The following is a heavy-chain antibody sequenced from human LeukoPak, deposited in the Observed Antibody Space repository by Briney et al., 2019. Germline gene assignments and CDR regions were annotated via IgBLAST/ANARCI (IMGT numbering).Heavy chain of an antibody. D-gene: IGHD2-2*01. V-gene: IGHV1-69*06. CDR1: GYIFTGYY. J-gene: IGHJ4*02. CDR3: AREYCSSTSCYGFDY. Sequence: ASVKVSCKASGYIFTGYYMHWVRQAPGQGLEWMGGIIPIFGTANYAQKFQGRVTITADKSTSTVYMELSSLRSEDTAVYYCAREYCSSTSCYGFDYWGQGTLVTVSS. CDR2: IIPIFGTA.